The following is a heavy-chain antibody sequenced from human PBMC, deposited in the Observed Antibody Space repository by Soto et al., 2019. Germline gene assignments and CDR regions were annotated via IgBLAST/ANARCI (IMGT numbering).Heavy chain of an antibody. V-gene: IGHV4-31*03. Sequence: SETLSLTCTVSGGSISSGGYYWSWIRQHPGKGLEWIGYIYYSGSTYYNPSLKSRVTISVDTSKNQFSLKLSSVTAADTAVYYCAREDASAGYSSSWYHYYYYGMDVWGQGTTVTVSS. CDR3: AREDASAGYSSSWYHYYYYGMDV. D-gene: IGHD6-13*01. CDR1: GGSISSGGYY. J-gene: IGHJ6*02. CDR2: IYYSGST.